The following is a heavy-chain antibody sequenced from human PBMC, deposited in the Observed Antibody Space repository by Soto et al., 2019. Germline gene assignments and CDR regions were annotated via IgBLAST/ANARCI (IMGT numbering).Heavy chain of an antibody. V-gene: IGHV4-31*03. Sequence: QVQLQESGPGLVKPSQTLSLTCTVSGGSITTDGYYWSWIRQHPGKGLEWIGYIHYSGTTYYSPSLKSRIIISVDTSTNQFSLRLSSVTAADTALYYCARNYYYGSGTSQIDAFDLWGQGTMVTVPS. CDR2: IHYSGTT. D-gene: IGHD3-10*01. CDR1: GGSITTDGYY. J-gene: IGHJ3*01. CDR3: ARNYYYGSGTSQIDAFDL.